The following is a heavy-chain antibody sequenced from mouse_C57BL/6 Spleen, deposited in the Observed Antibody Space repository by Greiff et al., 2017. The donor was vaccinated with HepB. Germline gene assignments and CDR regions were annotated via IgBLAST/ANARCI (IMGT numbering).Heavy chain of an antibody. CDR3: ARFDYDPHWYFDV. CDR2: INPNNGGT. Sequence: EVQLQQSGPELVKPGASVKISCKASGYTFTDYYMNWVKQSHGKSLEWIGDINPNNGGTSYNQKFKGKATLTVDKSSSTAYMELRSLTSEDSAVYYCARFDYDPHWYFDVWGTGTTVTVSS. D-gene: IGHD2-4*01. CDR1: GYTFTDYY. V-gene: IGHV1-26*01. J-gene: IGHJ1*03.